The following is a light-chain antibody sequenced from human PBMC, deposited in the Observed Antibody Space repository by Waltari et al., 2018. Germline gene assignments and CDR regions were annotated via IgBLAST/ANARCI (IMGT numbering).Light chain of an antibody. V-gene: IGLV2-14*01. CDR1: SGDVGGYNY. CDR3: ASYTNSDSEV. J-gene: IGLJ3*02. Sequence: QSVLTQPPSVSGAPGQRVTISCTGSSGDVGGYNYVSWFQQHPGKVPKLIISDGSNRPSGVADRFSGSKSGNTASLTISGLQAEDEASYYCASYTNSDSEVFGGGTKVTVL. CDR2: DGS.